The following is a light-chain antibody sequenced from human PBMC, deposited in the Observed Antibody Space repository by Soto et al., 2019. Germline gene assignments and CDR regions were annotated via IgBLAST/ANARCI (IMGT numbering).Light chain of an antibody. CDR1: SSNIGAGYD. CDR2: GNS. CDR3: QSYDSSLSGHYV. Sequence: QSVLTQPPSVSRAPGQRVTISCTGSSSNIGAGYDVLWYQQLPGTAPKLLIYGNSNRPSGVPDRFSGSKSGTSASLAITGLQAEDEADYYCQSYDSSLSGHYVFGTGTKLTVL. J-gene: IGLJ1*01. V-gene: IGLV1-40*01.